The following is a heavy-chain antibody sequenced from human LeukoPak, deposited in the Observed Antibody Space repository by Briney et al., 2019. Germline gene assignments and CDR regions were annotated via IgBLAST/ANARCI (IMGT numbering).Heavy chain of an antibody. V-gene: IGHV3-30*18. Sequence: GGSLRLSCAASGFTFSSYGMHWVRQAPGKGLEWVAVISYDGSNKYYADSVKGRFTISRDNSKNTLYLQMNSLRAEDTAVYYCAKDRGGGSGYWGQGTLVTVSS. CDR2: ISYDGSNK. J-gene: IGHJ4*02. D-gene: IGHD3-10*01. CDR3: AKDRGGGSGY. CDR1: GFTFSSYG.